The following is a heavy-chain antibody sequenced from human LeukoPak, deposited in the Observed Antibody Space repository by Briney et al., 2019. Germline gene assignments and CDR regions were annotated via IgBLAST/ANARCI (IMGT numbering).Heavy chain of an antibody. J-gene: IGHJ4*02. CDR2: IYTSGST. V-gene: IGHV4-4*07. Sequence: SETLSLTCTVSGGSISSYYWSWIRQPAGKGLEWIGRIYTSGSTNYNPSLKSRVTMSVDTSKNQFSLKLGSVTAADTAVYYCAREGDSSGYYYGFFNYWGQGTLVTVSS. CDR3: AREGDSSGYYYGFFNY. CDR1: GGSISSYY. D-gene: IGHD3-22*01.